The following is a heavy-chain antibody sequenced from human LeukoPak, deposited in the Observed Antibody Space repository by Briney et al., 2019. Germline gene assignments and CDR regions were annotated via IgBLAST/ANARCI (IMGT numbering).Heavy chain of an antibody. D-gene: IGHD3-22*01. Sequence: GVLRLSCAASGFTFNDCGMSWVRQAPGRGLEWVSGINWNGGSTAYADSVRGRFTISRDNAKNSLYLQMNSLRAEDTAFYYCARNFGGGDRSGPFYWGQGTLVTVSS. CDR1: GFTFNDCG. CDR3: ARNFGGGDRSGPFY. J-gene: IGHJ4*02. V-gene: IGHV3-20*04. CDR2: INWNGGST.